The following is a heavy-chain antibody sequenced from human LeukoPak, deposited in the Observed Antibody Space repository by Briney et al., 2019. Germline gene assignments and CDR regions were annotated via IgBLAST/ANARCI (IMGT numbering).Heavy chain of an antibody. CDR2: IYYSGNT. V-gene: IGHV4-59*12. CDR3: ARDNGYSSGWYGSAFDI. D-gene: IGHD6-19*01. J-gene: IGHJ3*02. CDR1: GGSLSSYY. Sequence: SETLSLTCTVSGGSLSSYYWSWIRQPPGKGLEWIGFIYYSGNTNYNPSLKSRVTMSVDTSKNQFSLKLSSVTAADTAVYYCARDNGYSSGWYGSAFDIWGQGTMVTVSS.